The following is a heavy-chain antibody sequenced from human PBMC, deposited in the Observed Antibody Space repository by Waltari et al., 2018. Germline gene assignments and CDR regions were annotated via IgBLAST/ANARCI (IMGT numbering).Heavy chain of an antibody. Sequence: QVQLQQWGAGLLKPSETLSLTCAVYGGSFSGYYWSWIRQPPGKGLEWIGEINHSGSTNYNPSLKSRVTISVDTSKNQFSLKLSSVTAADTAVYYCAREGDSSGYYGYYFDYWGQGTLVTVSS. CDR3: AREGDSSGYYGYYFDY. V-gene: IGHV4-34*01. CDR1: GGSFSGYY. CDR2: INHSGST. J-gene: IGHJ4*02. D-gene: IGHD3-22*01.